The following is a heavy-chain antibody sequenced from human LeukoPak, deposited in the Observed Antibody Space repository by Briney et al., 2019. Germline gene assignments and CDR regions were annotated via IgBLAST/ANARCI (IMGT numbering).Heavy chain of an antibody. CDR1: VFTFSSYA. J-gene: IGHJ6*02. CDR3: AKDELNYYGMDV. Sequence: GGSLRLSCAASVFTFSSYAMSLVRQAPGKGLEWVSAISGSGGSTYYADSVKGRFTISRDNSKNTLYLQMNSLRAEDTAVYYCAKDELNYYGMDVWGQGTTVTVSS. CDR2: ISGSGGST. D-gene: IGHD3-10*01. V-gene: IGHV3-23*01.